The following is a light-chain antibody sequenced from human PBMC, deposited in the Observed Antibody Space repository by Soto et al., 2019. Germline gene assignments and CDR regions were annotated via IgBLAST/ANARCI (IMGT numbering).Light chain of an antibody. J-gene: IGLJ1*01. CDR2: GNT. Sequence: QSVLTQPPSVSGAPGQRVTISCTGSSSNIGAGYDVHWYQQLPGTAPKLLIYGNTNRPSGVPDRFSGSKSGTSASLAISGIQAEDESDYYCKSYDRSQSVYVFGSGTKVTV. CDR3: KSYDRSQSVYV. V-gene: IGLV1-40*01. CDR1: SSNIGAGYD.